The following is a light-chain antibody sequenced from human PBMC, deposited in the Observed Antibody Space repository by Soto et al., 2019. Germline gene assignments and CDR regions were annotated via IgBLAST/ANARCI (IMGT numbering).Light chain of an antibody. CDR3: QQRSNWPIT. V-gene: IGKV3-11*01. Sequence: EIVLTQSPATLSVSPGERAILSCRASQSVYSHLAWHQQKPGQAPRLLIYDASSRPTDIPARFSGSGSGTDFTLTISSLEPEDFALYYCQQRSNWPITFGQGTRLENK. CDR1: QSVYSH. CDR2: DAS. J-gene: IGKJ5*01.